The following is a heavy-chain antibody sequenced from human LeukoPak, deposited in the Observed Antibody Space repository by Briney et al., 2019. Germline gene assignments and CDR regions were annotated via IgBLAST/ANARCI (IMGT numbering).Heavy chain of an antibody. Sequence: PGGSLRLSCAASGFTFSSYAMHWVRQAPGKGLEYVSAISSNGGSTYYASSVKGRFTISRDNSKNTLYLQMRSLRAEDMAVYYCARAHGAYYGSGSYYRSYFDYWGQGTLVTVSS. CDR3: ARAHGAYYGSGSYYRSYFDY. CDR2: ISSNGGST. D-gene: IGHD3-10*01. CDR1: GFTFSSYA. V-gene: IGHV3-64*01. J-gene: IGHJ4*02.